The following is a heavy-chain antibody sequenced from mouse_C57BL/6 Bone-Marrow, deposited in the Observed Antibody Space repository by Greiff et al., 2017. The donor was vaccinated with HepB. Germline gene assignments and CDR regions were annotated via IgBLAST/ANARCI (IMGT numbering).Heavy chain of an antibody. J-gene: IGHJ2*01. CDR2: IRLKSDNYAT. Sequence: EVKLMESGGGLVQPGGSMKLSCVASGFTFSNYWMNWVRQSPEKGLEWVAQIRLKSDNYATHYAESVKGRFTISRDDSKSSVYLQMNNLRAEDTGIYYCTEATVASFDYWGQGTTLTVSS. D-gene: IGHD1-1*01. CDR1: GFTFSNYW. V-gene: IGHV6-3*01. CDR3: TEATVASFDY.